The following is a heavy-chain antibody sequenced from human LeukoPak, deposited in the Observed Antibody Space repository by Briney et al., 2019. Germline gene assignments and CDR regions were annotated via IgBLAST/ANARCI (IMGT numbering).Heavy chain of an antibody. CDR2: IRPNSGGT. D-gene: IGHD5-18*01. Sequence: ASVKVSCKASGYTFTDHYMHWVRQAPGQGLEWMGWIRPNSGGTTYAQKFQGRVTMTRDTSINTAYMELSRLRSDDTAVYYCARDNKDGYYPLDYWAREPWSPSPQ. V-gene: IGHV1-2*02. CDR1: GYTFTDHY. J-gene: IGHJ4*02. CDR3: ARDNKDGYYPLDY.